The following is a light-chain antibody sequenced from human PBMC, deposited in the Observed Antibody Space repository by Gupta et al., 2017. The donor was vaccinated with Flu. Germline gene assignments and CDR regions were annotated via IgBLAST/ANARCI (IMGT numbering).Light chain of an antibody. CDR1: QTVSNY. Sequence: DIQMTQSPSSLSASVGDRVTITCRASQTVSNYLNWYQKKPGNAPKLLIYAASSLRSGVPSRFSGSGSETDFILTISSVQPEDFATYFCQQSLDSPYTFGQGTNLEIK. CDR2: AAS. J-gene: IGKJ2*01. V-gene: IGKV1-39*01. CDR3: QQSLDSPYT.